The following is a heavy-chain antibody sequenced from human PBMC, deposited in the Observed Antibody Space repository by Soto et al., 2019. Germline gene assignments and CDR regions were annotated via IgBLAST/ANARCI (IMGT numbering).Heavy chain of an antibody. D-gene: IGHD3-3*02. CDR3: ARHSLALRKNNWFDP. V-gene: IGHV4-39*01. CDR1: GGSISSGDYY. CDR2: IFYLGSS. Sequence: SETLSLTCTVSGGSISSGDYYWCWVRHPPGKGLEWIGSIFYLGSSYYNPSLKSRVTMSVDTSKNQFSLRLRSVTAADTALYFCARHSLALRKNNWFDPWGQGIMVTVSS. J-gene: IGHJ5*02.